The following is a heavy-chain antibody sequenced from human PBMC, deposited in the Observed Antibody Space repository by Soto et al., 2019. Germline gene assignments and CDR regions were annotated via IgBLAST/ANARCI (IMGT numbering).Heavy chain of an antibody. V-gene: IGHV4-39*01. J-gene: IGHJ5*02. CDR2: IYYSGST. D-gene: IGHD3-22*01. CDR1: GGSISSSSYY. CDR3: ARLLGADTFHYYDSSGYYPPNWFDP. Sequence: LSLTCTVSGGSISSSSYYWGWIRQPPGKGLEWIGSIYYSGSTYYNPSLKSRVTISVDTSKNQFSLKLSSVTAADTAVYYCARLLGADTFHYYDSSGYYPPNWFDPWGQGTLVTVSS.